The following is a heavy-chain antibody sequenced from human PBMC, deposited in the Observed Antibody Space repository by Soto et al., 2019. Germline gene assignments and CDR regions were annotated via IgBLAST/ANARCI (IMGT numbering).Heavy chain of an antibody. CDR3: VRGGYMHACDI. V-gene: IGHV3-74*01. CDR2: MNNDGSYT. Sequence: EVQLVESGGGLVQPGGSLRLSCAASGFTFSSYWMYWVRQAPGKGLEWVSHMNNDGSYTIYAESVKGRFTFSRDNAKNTLSLQMNSLRAEDTAVYYCVRGGYMHACDIWGQGTMVTVSS. D-gene: IGHD6-13*01. CDR1: GFTFSSYW. J-gene: IGHJ3*02.